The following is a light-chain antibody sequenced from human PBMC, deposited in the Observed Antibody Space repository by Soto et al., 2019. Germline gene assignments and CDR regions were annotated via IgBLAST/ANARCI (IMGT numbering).Light chain of an antibody. CDR2: GAS. J-gene: IGKJ3*01. Sequence: DIEMTQSPATLSVSPGERATLSCRASQSVTDNLAWYQHKPGQAPRLLIYGASTRASGIPARFSGSGSGTDFTLTISRLEPEDFAVYYCQQYGSSPETFXPGTKADIK. V-gene: IGKV3-15*01. CDR1: QSVTDN. CDR3: QQYGSSPET.